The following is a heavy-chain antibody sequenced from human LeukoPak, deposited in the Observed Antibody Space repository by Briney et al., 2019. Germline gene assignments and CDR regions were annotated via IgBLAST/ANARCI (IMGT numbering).Heavy chain of an antibody. CDR1: GGSISSSSYY. Sequence: PSETLSLTCTVSGGSISSSSYYWGWIRQTPGKGLEWIGSIYYSGSTYYNPSLKSRVTISLDTSKNQFTLKLSSVTAADTAVYYCARRKLICYGLYYWGQGTLVTVSS. J-gene: IGHJ4*02. D-gene: IGHD2-2*01. CDR3: ARRKLICYGLYY. CDR2: IYYSGST. V-gene: IGHV4-39*06.